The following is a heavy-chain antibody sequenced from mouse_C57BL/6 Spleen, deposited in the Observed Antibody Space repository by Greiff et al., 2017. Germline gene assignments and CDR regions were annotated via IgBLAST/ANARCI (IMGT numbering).Heavy chain of an antibody. CDR1: GFSFNTYA. CDR2: IRSKSNNYAT. V-gene: IGHV10-1*01. CDR3: VEHDGYYLYYALDY. D-gene: IGHD2-3*01. Sequence: EVNVVESGGGLVQPKGSLKLSCAASGFSFNTYAMNWVRQAPGKGLEWVARIRSKSNNYATYYADSVKDIFTITSNDSESILYLPINNLNTLGTAMSYCVEHDGYYLYYALDYWGQGTSVTVSS. J-gene: IGHJ4*01.